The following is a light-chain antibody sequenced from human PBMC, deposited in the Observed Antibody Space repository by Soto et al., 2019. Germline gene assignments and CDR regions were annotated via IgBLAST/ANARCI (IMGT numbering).Light chain of an antibody. CDR1: SSNIGSNY. Sequence: QSALTQPPSASGTPGQRVTISCSGSSSNIGSNYVYWYQLLPGTAPKLLIYRNNQRPSGVPDRFSGSKSGTSASLAISGLRSEDEADYYCAAWDDSLSGFYVFGTGTKVTVL. V-gene: IGLV1-47*01. CDR2: RNN. J-gene: IGLJ1*01. CDR3: AAWDDSLSGFYV.